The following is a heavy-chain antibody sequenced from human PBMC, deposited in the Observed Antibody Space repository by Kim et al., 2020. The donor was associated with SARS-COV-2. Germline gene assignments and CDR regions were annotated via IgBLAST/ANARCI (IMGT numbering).Heavy chain of an antibody. J-gene: IGHJ3*02. CDR3: AGWPLTYYYGSGSYYSVDAFDI. V-gene: IGHV4-39*01. Sequence: SETLSLTCTVSGGSISSSSYYWGWIRQPPGKGLEWIGSIYYSGSTYYNPSLKSRVTISVDTSKNQFSLKLSSVTAADTAVYYCAGWPLTYYYGSGSYYSVDAFDIWGQGTMVTVSS. CDR1: GGSISSSSYY. D-gene: IGHD3-10*01. CDR2: IYYSGST.